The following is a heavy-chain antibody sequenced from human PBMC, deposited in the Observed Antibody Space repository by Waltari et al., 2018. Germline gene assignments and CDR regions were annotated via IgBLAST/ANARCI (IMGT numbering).Heavy chain of an antibody. CDR1: GGSITSGSYY. CDR3: AGTNREPTLYREPYFDY. Sequence: QVQLQESGPRLVKPSQTLSLTCTVSGGSITSGSYYWSWIRQPAGKGLEWIGRIYTSGGTNYDPSLKGRVTIEVDTTTIQFALALCTVAASDKTVYYCAGTNREPTLYREPYFDYWGQGTLVNVAS. CDR2: IYTSGGT. V-gene: IGHV4-61*02. J-gene: IGHJ4*02. D-gene: IGHD1-1*01.